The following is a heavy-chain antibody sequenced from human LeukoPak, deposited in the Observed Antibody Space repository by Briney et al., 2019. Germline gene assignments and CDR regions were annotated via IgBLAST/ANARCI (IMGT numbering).Heavy chain of an antibody. V-gene: IGHV3-73*01. CDR1: GFTFSGSA. Sequence: GGSLRLSCAASGFTFSGSAMHWVRQVSGKGLEWVGRIRSKANSYATAYAASVKGRFTISRDDSKNTAYLQMNSLKTEDTAVYCCTSFGSLIAVAGYYGMDVWGQGTTVTVSS. CDR3: TSFGSLIAVAGYYGMDV. D-gene: IGHD6-19*01. J-gene: IGHJ6*02. CDR2: IRSKANSYAT.